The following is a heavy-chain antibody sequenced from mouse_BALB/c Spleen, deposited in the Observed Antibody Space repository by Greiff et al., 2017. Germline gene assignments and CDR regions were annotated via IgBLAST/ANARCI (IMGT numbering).Heavy chain of an antibody. J-gene: IGHJ3*01. D-gene: IGHD1-1*01. CDR1: GFTFSSYA. Sequence: EVKLVESGGGLVKPGGSLKLSCAASGFTFSSYAMSWVRQTPEKRLEWVASISSGGSTYYPDSVKGRFTISRDNARNILYLQMSSLRSEDTAMYYCARGQNYGSSFGAYWGQGTLVTVSA. CDR3: ARGQNYGSSFGAY. V-gene: IGHV5-6-5*01. CDR2: ISSGGST.